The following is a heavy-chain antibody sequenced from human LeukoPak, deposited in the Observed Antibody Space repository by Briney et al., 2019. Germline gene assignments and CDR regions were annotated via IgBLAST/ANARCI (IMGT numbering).Heavy chain of an antibody. Sequence: GESLKISCRGFANDWIGWVRQMPGKGLEWMGIIYPGDSDTTYSPSFLGQVTISADKSTSTAYLQWSSLKASDAAMHYCARHYRDDSSGRRLDYWGQGTLVTVSS. CDR3: ARHYRDDSSGRRLDY. CDR1: ANDW. D-gene: IGHD3-22*01. CDR2: IYPGDSDT. J-gene: IGHJ4*02. V-gene: IGHV5-51*01.